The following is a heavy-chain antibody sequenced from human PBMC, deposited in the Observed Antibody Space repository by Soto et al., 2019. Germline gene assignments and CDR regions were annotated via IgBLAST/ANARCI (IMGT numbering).Heavy chain of an antibody. CDR3: ASGRGHSGDDHYYYFDMDV. J-gene: IGHJ6*02. Sequence: QVQLVQSGAEVKKPASSVTVSCKASGGTFNNYPITWVRQAPGEGLEWMGGSIPIFGTANYAQNFQGRVTISVDESTSTAYMELSSLRSEDTAVYYCASGRGHSGDDHYYYFDMDVWGQGTTVTVSS. CDR2: SIPIFGTA. V-gene: IGHV1-69*01. CDR1: GGTFNNYP. D-gene: IGHD5-12*01.